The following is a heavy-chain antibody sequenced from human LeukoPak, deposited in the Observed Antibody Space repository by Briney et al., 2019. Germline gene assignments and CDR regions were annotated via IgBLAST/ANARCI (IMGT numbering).Heavy chain of an antibody. Sequence: GGSLRLSCAASGFTFTTYWMSWVRQAPGKGLEWVANMKPDGSEIFYVDSVKGRFTISRDNAKNSLYLQMNSLRAEDTAIYYCATYRQVLLPFESWGQGTLVTVSS. J-gene: IGHJ4*02. V-gene: IGHV3-7*03. CDR3: ATYRQVLLPFES. D-gene: IGHD2-8*02. CDR1: GFTFTTYW. CDR2: MKPDGSEI.